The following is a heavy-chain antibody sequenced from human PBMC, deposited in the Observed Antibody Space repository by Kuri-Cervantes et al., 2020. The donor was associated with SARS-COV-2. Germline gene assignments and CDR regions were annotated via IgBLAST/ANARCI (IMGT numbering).Heavy chain of an antibody. CDR1: GFTFSDYY. CDR2: ISSSSSYT. Sequence: GESLKISCAASGFTFSDYYMSWIRQAPGKGLEWVSYISSSSSYTNYADSVKGRFTTSRDNAKNSLYLQMNSLGAEDTAVYYCARDLNGGPDYWGQGTLVTVSS. J-gene: IGHJ4*02. CDR3: ARDLNGGPDY. D-gene: IGHD3-10*01. V-gene: IGHV3-11*05.